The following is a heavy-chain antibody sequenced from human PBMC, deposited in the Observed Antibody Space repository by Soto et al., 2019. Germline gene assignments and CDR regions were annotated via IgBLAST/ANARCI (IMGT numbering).Heavy chain of an antibody. V-gene: IGHV3-30*03. J-gene: IGHJ5*02. D-gene: IGHD2-21*01. CDR3: SRGIKGGLDA. CDR2: ISYDGRNK. CDR1: GFVSNDYD. Sequence: QVQLAESGGGVVQPGRSLRLSCATSGFVSNDYDIHWVRQAPGKGLAWLASISYDGRNKYYADSVKGRFPISRDNSKNTLSLQINSLGAEDTAVYYCSRGIKGGLDAWGPGTLVTVSS.